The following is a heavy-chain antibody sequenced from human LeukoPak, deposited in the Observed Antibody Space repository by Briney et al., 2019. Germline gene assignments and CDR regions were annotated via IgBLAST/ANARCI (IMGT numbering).Heavy chain of an antibody. CDR2: ISSSSSYI. CDR3: ARDYTDYYYYGMDV. J-gene: IGHJ6*04. CDR1: GFTFSSYS. D-gene: IGHD2-8*01. V-gene: IGHV3-21*01. Sequence: PGGSLRLSCAASGFTFSSYSMNWVRQAPGKGLEWVSSISSSSSYIYYADSVKGRFTISRDNAKNSLYLQMNGLRAEDTAVYYCARDYTDYYYYGMDVWGKGTTVTVSS.